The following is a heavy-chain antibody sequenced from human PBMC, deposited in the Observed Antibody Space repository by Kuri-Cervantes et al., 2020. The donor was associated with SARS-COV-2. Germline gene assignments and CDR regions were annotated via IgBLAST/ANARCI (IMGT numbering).Heavy chain of an antibody. CDR2: IYSGGGT. D-gene: IGHD2-15*01. Sequence: GGSLRLSCAASGFPVASNYINWVRQAPEKGLEWVSSIYSGGGTHYAESLKGRFTISRDTSKNTVYLQMNSLRGEDTGVYYCARDLICSTCDTPDYYGMDVWGQGTTVTVSS. J-gene: IGHJ6*02. V-gene: IGHV3-66*01. CDR1: GFPVASNY. CDR3: ARDLICSTCDTPDYYGMDV.